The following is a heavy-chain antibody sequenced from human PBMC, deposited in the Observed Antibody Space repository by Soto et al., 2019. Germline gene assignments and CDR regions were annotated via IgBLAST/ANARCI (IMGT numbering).Heavy chain of an antibody. CDR1: GGSVSSGSYY. CDR3: ARAPKVSGSAQTRPDF. D-gene: IGHD6-6*01. V-gene: IGHV4-61*01. J-gene: IGHJ4*02. CDR2: IYYSGST. Sequence: PSETLSLTCTVPGGSVSSGSYYWSWIRQPPGKGLEWIGYIYYSGSTNYNPSLKSRVTISVDTSKNQFSLKLSSVTAADKAVYYCARAPKVSGSAQTRPDFWGQGSLVTLSS.